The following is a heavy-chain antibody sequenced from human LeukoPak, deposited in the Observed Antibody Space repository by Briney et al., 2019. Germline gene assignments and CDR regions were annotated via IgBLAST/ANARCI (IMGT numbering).Heavy chain of an antibody. J-gene: IGHJ4*02. D-gene: IGHD3-10*01. Sequence: PGGSLRLSCAASGFTFSSYAMSWVRQAPGKGLEWVSAISGSGGSTYYADSVKGRFTISRDNSKNTLYLQMNSLRAEDTAVYYCAKARGGYYYGSGLFDYWGQGTLATVSS. CDR3: AKARGGYYYGSGLFDY. V-gene: IGHV3-23*01. CDR1: GFTFSSYA. CDR2: ISGSGGST.